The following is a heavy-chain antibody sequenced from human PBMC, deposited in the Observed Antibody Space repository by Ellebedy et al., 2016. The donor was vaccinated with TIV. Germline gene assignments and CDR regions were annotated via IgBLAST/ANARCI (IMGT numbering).Heavy chain of an antibody. V-gene: IGHV3-53*01. CDR3: ARDQIAVAGGVYYYYGMDV. J-gene: IGHJ6*02. D-gene: IGHD6-19*01. CDR1: GFTVSSNY. Sequence: PGGSLRLSCAASGFTVSSNYMSWVRQAPGKGLEWVSVIYSGGSTYYADSVKGRFTISRDNSKNTLYLQMNSLRAEDTAVYYCARDQIAVAGGVYYYYGMDVWGQGTTVTVSS. CDR2: IYSGGST.